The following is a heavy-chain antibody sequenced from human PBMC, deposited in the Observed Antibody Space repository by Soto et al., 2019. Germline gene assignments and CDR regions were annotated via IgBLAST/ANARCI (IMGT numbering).Heavy chain of an antibody. CDR3: ARETYHYDTGAHKKTLHFDT. V-gene: IGHV4-34*01. Sequence: RSLTCDVYGGSFSGHFWGWIRQSPERGLEWIGEIGHTGATNYKASLQSRVIISLDTSKNQFSLRLSPVTAADTAVYFCARETYHYDTGAHKKTLHFDTWCQGTLVTISS. J-gene: IGHJ4*01. CDR2: IGHTGAT. CDR1: GGSFSGHF. D-gene: IGHD3-16*01.